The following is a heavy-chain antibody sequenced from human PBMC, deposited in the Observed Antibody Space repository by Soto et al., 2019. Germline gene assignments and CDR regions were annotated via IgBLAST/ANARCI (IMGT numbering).Heavy chain of an antibody. CDR3: TKDSVPDGISSFDY. CDR1: VFSFSDYS. D-gene: IGHD1-20*01. Sequence: GGSLRLSCSASVFSFSDYSMNGVRPAPGKGLEWVSFIDLSGTTTYYRDSVKGRFTIFKDKSMNTVYLQMNSLTVEDAAVYYCTKDSVPDGISSFDYWGQGALVTVSS. CDR2: IDLSGTTT. V-gene: IGHV3-23*03. J-gene: IGHJ4*02.